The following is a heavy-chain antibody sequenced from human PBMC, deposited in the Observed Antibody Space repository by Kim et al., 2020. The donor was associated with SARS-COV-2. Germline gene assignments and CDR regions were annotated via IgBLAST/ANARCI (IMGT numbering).Heavy chain of an antibody. Sequence: GGSLRLSCAASGFTFSSYDMHWVLQATGKGLEWVSAIGPAGDTYFPCSVMGRFTISRENAKNSLYLQMNSLRAGDTAVYYCASGGLDSSGYWNYYFDYWGQGSLVTV. CDR1: GFTFSSYD. CDR2: IGPAGDT. V-gene: IGHV3-13*04. J-gene: IGHJ4*01. CDR3: ASGGLDSSGYWNYYFDY. D-gene: IGHD6-19*01.